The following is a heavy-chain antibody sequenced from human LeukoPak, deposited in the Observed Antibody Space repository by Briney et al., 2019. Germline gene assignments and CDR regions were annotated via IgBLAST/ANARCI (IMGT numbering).Heavy chain of an antibody. J-gene: IGHJ5*02. CDR2: IYYTGIT. Sequence: PSETLSLTCTVSGDSISGYYWSWIRQSPGKGLEWIGYIYYTGITAYNPSLGSRVTISVDMSKNQFSLRLTSVTAADTAVYYCARLHSSRAEEFDPWGQGTLVTVSS. CDR3: ARLHSSRAEEFDP. V-gene: IGHV4-59*01. CDR1: GDSISGYY.